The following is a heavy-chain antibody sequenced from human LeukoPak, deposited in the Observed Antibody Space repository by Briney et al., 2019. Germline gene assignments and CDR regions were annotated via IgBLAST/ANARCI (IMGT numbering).Heavy chain of an antibody. Sequence: ASMKVSCKASGYTFTSYDINWVRQATGQGLEWMGWMNPDSGNTGYAQKFQGRVTMTRSTSINTAYMELSSLRSEDTAVYYCARVVGYSSGLWGQGTLVTVSS. CDR2: MNPDSGNT. D-gene: IGHD6-19*01. CDR1: GYTFTSYD. J-gene: IGHJ4*02. CDR3: ARVVGYSSGL. V-gene: IGHV1-8*01.